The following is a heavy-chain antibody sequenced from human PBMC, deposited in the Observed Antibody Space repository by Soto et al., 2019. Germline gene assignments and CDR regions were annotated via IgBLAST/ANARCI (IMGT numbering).Heavy chain of an antibody. CDR1: GGTFSSYA. Sequence: GASVKVSCKASGGTFSSYAISWVRQAPGQGLEWMGWISAYNGNTNYAQKLQGRVTMTADTSTSTAYMELRSLRSDDTAVYYCARGNFRAGPVNYWGQGTLVTVSS. V-gene: IGHV1-18*01. J-gene: IGHJ4*02. CDR2: ISAYNGNT. CDR3: ARGNFRAGPVNY. D-gene: IGHD6-13*01.